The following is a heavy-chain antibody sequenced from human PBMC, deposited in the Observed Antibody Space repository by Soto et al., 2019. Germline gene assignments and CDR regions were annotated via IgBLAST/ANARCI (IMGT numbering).Heavy chain of an antibody. CDR3: ARHGGGSGPSQPFDY. CDR2: IIPILGIA. J-gene: IGHJ4*02. CDR1: GGTFSSYT. V-gene: IGHV1-69*02. Sequence: SVKVSCKASGGTFSSYTISWVRQAPGQGLEWMGRIIPILGIANYAQKFQGRVTITADKSTSTAYMELSSLRSEDTAVYYCARHGGGSGPSQPFDYWGQGTLVTVSS. D-gene: IGHD3-16*01.